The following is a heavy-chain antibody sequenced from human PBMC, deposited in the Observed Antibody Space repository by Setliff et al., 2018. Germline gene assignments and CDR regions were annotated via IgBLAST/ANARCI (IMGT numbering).Heavy chain of an antibody. CDR2: VRFDGSHT. J-gene: IGHJ3*02. D-gene: IGHD3-22*01. V-gene: IGHV3-30*02. Sequence: GGSLRLSCAASGFSFNTYGMHWVRQAPGKGLEWVAYVRFDGSHTYYGDSVKGRFTISRDLSTNTLHLQMNSLRPEDAAVYYCAKSVTMIVPGAFDIRGQGTKVTVSS. CDR1: GFSFNTYG. CDR3: AKSVTMIVPGAFDI.